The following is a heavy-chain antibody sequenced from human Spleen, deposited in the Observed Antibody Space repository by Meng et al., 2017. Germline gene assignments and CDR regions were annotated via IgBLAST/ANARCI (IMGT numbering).Heavy chain of an antibody. CDR3: ARGEQWKAPVVDY. J-gene: IGHJ4*02. V-gene: IGHV4-34*01. Sequence: HVQLKQWGARLLKHSSTLSLTCGVYGGSFSGYYWSWVRQPPGKGLEWIGEINNSGSTTYNPSLESRVTISVDPSKNQCSLKMSSVSAADTAIYFCARGEQWKAPVVDYWGPGTLVTVSS. CDR1: GGSFSGYY. D-gene: IGHD6-19*01. CDR2: INNSGST.